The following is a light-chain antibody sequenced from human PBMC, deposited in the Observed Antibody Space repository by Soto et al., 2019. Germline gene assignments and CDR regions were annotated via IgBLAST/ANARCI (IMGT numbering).Light chain of an antibody. CDR2: EGS. CDR3: CSYAGNSLYV. J-gene: IGLJ1*01. V-gene: IGLV2-23*01. Sequence: QSVLTQPASVSGSPGQSITISCTGTSSDVGSYNLVSWYQQHPGKAPKLMIYEGSKRPSGVSNRFSGSKSGNTASLTISGLQAEDEADYYCCSYAGNSLYVFGNGTKVPVL. CDR1: SSDVGSYNL.